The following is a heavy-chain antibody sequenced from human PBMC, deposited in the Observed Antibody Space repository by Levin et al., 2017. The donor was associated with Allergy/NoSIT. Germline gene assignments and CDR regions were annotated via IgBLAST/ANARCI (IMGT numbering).Heavy chain of an antibody. D-gene: IGHD3-22*01. J-gene: IGHJ4*02. CDR1: GSSFTSYW. CDR3: ARLASGYKYYFDY. V-gene: IGHV5-51*01. CDR2: IYPGDSDT. Sequence: GGSLRLSCKGSGSSFTSYWIGWVRQMPGKGLEWMGIIYPGDSDTRYSPSFQGQVTISADKSISTAYLQWSSLKASDTAMYYCARLASGYKYYFDYWGQGTLVTVSS.